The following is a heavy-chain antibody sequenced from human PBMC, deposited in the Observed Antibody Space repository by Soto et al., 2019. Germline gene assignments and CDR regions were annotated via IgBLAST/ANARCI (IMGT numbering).Heavy chain of an antibody. J-gene: IGHJ6*02. Sequence: PSETLSLTCTVSGGSISSSSYYWGWIRQPPGKGLEWIGSIFYSGSTYYNPSLKSRVTISVDTSKNQFSLKLSSVTAADTAVYYCVCFFSGGYSYVFYYSGMDVWAQGTRAPLSS. CDR3: VCFFSGGYSYVFYYSGMDV. CDR2: IFYSGST. V-gene: IGHV4-39*01. CDR1: GGSISSSSYY. D-gene: IGHD5-18*01.